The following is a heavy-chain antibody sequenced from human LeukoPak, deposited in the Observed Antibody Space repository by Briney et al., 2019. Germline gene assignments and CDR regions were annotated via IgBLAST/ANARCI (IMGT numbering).Heavy chain of an antibody. Sequence: GGPLRLSCAASGFSVSSNFMSWVRQAPGKGLEWVSAITGSGSSTYYADSVKGRFTISRDNSKNTLSLQVSSLRAEDTAIYYCAKGLKTAVGPYKGYHYYMDVWGKGTTVTVSS. J-gene: IGHJ6*03. CDR1: GFSVSSNF. CDR3: AKGLKTAVGPYKGYHYYMDV. D-gene: IGHD5-18*01. V-gene: IGHV3-23*01. CDR2: ITGSGSST.